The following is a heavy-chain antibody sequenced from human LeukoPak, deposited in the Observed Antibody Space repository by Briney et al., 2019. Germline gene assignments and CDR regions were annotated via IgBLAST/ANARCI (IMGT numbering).Heavy chain of an antibody. CDR3: ARGWAVVPAAIHKAYNWFDP. Sequence: KSSETLSLTCAVYGGSFSGYYWSWIRQPPGKGLEWIGEINRSGSTNYNPSLKSRVTISVDTSKNQFSLKLSSVTAADTAVYYCARGWAVVPAAIHKAYNWFDPWGQGTLVTVSS. V-gene: IGHV4-34*01. D-gene: IGHD2-2*01. J-gene: IGHJ5*02. CDR2: INRSGST. CDR1: GGSFSGYY.